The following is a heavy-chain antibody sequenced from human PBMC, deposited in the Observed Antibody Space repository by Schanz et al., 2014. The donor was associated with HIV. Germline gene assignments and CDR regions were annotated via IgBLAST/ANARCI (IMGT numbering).Heavy chain of an antibody. CDR1: GGSIGNYY. CDR3: ARAFCSGGSCFAGYGLDV. D-gene: IGHD2-15*01. Sequence: QVQLQESGPGLVKPSETLSLTCSVSGGSIGNYYWSWVRQPAGKGLEWIGRIHATGSTSYSPSLKSRVTVSVATSQNQISLNLSSVTAADTAVYYCARAFCSGGSCFAGYGLDVWGQGTTVTVSS. J-gene: IGHJ6*02. V-gene: IGHV4-4*07. CDR2: IHATGST.